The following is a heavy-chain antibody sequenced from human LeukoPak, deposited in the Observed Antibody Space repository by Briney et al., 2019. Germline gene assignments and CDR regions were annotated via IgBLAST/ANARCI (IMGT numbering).Heavy chain of an antibody. CDR2: ISGSGSAI. J-gene: IGHJ4*02. Sequence: GGSLRLSCVASGFTFSSYSLIWVRQAPGKGLEWVSYISGSGSAIYYAHSVKGRFTISRENAKNSLYLQLNSLRDEDTAVYYCARARDSSGSYPYYFDYWGQGTLATVSS. V-gene: IGHV3-48*02. D-gene: IGHD3-22*01. CDR1: GFTFSSYS. CDR3: ARARDSSGSYPYYFDY.